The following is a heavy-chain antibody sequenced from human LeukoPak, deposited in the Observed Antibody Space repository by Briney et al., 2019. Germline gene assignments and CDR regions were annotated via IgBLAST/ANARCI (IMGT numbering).Heavy chain of an antibody. J-gene: IGHJ4*02. V-gene: IGHV3-23*01. CDR1: GFSFSDYA. CDR2: ITGPGEGT. D-gene: IGHD6-19*01. CDR3: AKRMYGWYQIDY. Sequence: GGSLRLSCAASGFSFSDYAMSWVRRAPGEGLEWVSAITGPGEGTWYADSVLGRFTTSRDNSKNTLYLQMNSLRAEDTAVYFCAKRMYGWYQIDYWGQGTLVTVSS.